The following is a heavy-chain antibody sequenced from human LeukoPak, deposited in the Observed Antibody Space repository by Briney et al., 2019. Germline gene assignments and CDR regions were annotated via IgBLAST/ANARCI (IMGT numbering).Heavy chain of an antibody. D-gene: IGHD5-24*01. Sequence: GGTLRLSCAASGFTFSNSGMNWVRQAPGKGLEWVSTISASGDSTYYADSVKGRFTSSRDNSKNTLYLQMNSLRAEDTAVYYCARVEMATMLCAFDIWGQGTMVTVSS. J-gene: IGHJ3*02. CDR1: GFTFSNSG. CDR2: ISASGDST. V-gene: IGHV3-23*01. CDR3: ARVEMATMLCAFDI.